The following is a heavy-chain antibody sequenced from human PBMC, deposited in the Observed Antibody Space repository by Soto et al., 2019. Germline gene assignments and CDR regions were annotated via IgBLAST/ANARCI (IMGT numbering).Heavy chain of an antibody. D-gene: IGHD6-19*01. Sequence: QVQLVQSGAEVKKPGSSVKVSCKASGGSLSNYAINWVRQAPGQRLEWMGGIIPLYGTGNYAPDLQDRDTFTADKATSTAYMEVSSLRSDDTAISYCATGLCSGPIAYDFDYRGPGTLVTVSS. V-gene: IGHV1-69*06. CDR3: ATGLCSGPIAYDFDY. CDR1: GGSLSNYA. CDR2: IIPLYGTG. J-gene: IGHJ4*01.